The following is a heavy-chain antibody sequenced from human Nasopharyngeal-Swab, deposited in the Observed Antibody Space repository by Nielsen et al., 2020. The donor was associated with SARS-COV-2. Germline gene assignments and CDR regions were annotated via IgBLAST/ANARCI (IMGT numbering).Heavy chain of an antibody. V-gene: IGHV1-69*13. J-gene: IGHJ6*02. Sequence: SVKVSCKASGGTFSRYAISWVRQAPGQGLEWMGGIIPIFGTANYAQKFQGRVTITADESTSTAYMELSSLRSEDTAVYYCARVVNWDYCSGGSCNPYYYYGMDVWGQGTTVTVSS. CDR2: IIPIFGTA. D-gene: IGHD2-15*01. CDR3: ARVVNWDYCSGGSCNPYYYYGMDV. CDR1: GGTFSRYA.